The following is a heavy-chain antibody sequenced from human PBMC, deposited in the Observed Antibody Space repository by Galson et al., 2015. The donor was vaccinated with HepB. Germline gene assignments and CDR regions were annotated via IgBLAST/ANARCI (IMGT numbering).Heavy chain of an antibody. CDR1: GLTFSSYG. Sequence: SLRLSCAASGLTFSSYGMHWVRQAPGKGLEWVAVISYDGSNKYYADSVKGRFTISRDNSKNTLYLQMNSLRAEDTAVYYCAKDGYNPGGYFDYWGQGTLVTVSS. J-gene: IGHJ4*02. D-gene: IGHD5-24*01. CDR2: ISYDGSNK. V-gene: IGHV3-30*18. CDR3: AKDGYNPGGYFDY.